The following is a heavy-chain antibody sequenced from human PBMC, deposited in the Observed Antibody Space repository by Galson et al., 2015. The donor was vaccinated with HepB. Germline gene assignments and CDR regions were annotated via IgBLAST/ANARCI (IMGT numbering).Heavy chain of an antibody. J-gene: IGHJ3*02. CDR1: GGSFSGFY. V-gene: IGHV4-34*01. Sequence: ETLSLTCAVYGGSFSGFYWTWIRQPPEKGLEWIGQINHSGSTNYNPSLKSRVTISVDMSKNQFSLRLTSVTAADTAVYYCARLLGGTTWVAFDIWGHGRMVIVSS. CDR2: INHSGST. D-gene: IGHD1-1*01. CDR3: ARLLGGTTWVAFDI.